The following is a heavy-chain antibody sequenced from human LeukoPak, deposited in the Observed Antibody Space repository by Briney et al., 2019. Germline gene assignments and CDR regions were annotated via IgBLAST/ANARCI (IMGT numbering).Heavy chain of an antibody. Sequence: GASVKVSCKASGYTFTSYYMHWVRQAPGQGLEWMGGFDPEDGETIYAQKFQGRVTMTEDTSTDTAYMELSSLRSEDTAVYYCATVSGFFGRSPFDYWGQGTLVTVSS. J-gene: IGHJ4*02. V-gene: IGHV1-24*01. CDR1: GYTFTSYY. CDR2: FDPEDGET. D-gene: IGHD3-3*01. CDR3: ATVSGFFGRSPFDY.